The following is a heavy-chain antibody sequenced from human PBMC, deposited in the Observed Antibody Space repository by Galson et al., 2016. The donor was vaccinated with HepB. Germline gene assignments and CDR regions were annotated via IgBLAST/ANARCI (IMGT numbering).Heavy chain of an antibody. Sequence: SLRLSCAASGFRFSNYGMHWVRQAPGKGLEWVAVISYDGSKTYYADSAKGRFTISRDFSKNTLYLQMNTLRPEDTAVYYCAKDPLLYSTNWFYFDYWGQGTLVTVSS. CDR1: GFRFSNYG. CDR3: AKDPLLYSTNWFYFDY. CDR2: ISYDGSKT. D-gene: IGHD2-2*01. V-gene: IGHV3-30*18. J-gene: IGHJ4*02.